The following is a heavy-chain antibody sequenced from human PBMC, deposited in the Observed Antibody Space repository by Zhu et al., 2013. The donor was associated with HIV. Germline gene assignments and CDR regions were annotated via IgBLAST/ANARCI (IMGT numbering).Heavy chain of an antibody. Sequence: QVQLVQSGAEVKKPGASVKVSCKASGYTFTSYYMHWVRQAPGQGLEWMGIINPSGGSTSYAQKFQGRVTMTRDTSTSTVYMELSSLRSEDTAVYYCARAGEIGYYGSGSSDFDYWGQGTLVTVSS. CDR1: GYTFTSYY. D-gene: IGHD3-10*01. J-gene: IGHJ4*02. CDR3: ARAGEIGYYGSGSSDFDY. V-gene: IGHV1-46*01. CDR2: INPSGGST.